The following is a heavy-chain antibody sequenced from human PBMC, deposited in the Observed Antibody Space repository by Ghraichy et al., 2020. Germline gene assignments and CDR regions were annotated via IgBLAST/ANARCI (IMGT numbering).Heavy chain of an antibody. Sequence: VSAISGSGGSTYYADSVKGRFTISRDNSKNTLYLQMNSLRAEDTAVYYCAKDQLDTAMVTFWYYYYMDCWG. D-gene: IGHD5-18*01. CDR3: AKDQLDTAMVTFWYYYYMDC. V-gene: IGHV3-23*01. J-gene: IGHJ6*03. CDR2: ISGSGGST.